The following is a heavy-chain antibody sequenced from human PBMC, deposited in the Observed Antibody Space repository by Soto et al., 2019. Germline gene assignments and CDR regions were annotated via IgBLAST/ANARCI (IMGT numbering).Heavy chain of an antibody. CDR1: GDTISTGGYT. CDR3: ARGLNYGSGSYWYYYYGMDV. CDR2: TYHSGNP. Sequence: SETLSLTCDVSGDTISTGGYTWAWIRQPPGKALEWIGHTYHSGNPYYNPSLKSRVIISVDRSKNQFSLKVRSVTAADTAVYYCARGLNYGSGSYWYYYYGMDVWGQGTTVTVSS. V-gene: IGHV4-30-2*01. J-gene: IGHJ6*02. D-gene: IGHD3-10*01.